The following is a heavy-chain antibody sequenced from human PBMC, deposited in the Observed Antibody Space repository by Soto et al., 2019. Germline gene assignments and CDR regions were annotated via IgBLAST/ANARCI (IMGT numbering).Heavy chain of an antibody. CDR1: GFTFGDSA. Sequence: PGGSLRLSCTASGFTFGDSAMSWFRQAPGQGLEWLSFIRSKAYGETTDYAASVKGRFSISRDDSKSIAYLQMNSLKIEDTAVYYCTTPLYSGSYCGYWGQGTLVTVSS. V-gene: IGHV3-49*03. D-gene: IGHD1-26*01. J-gene: IGHJ4*02. CDR2: IRSKAYGETT. CDR3: TTPLYSGSYCGY.